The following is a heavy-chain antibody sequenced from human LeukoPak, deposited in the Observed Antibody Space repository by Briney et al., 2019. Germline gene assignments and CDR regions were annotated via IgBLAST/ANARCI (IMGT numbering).Heavy chain of an antibody. J-gene: IGHJ4*02. V-gene: IGHV4-34*01. CDR2: INHSGST. D-gene: IGHD3-22*01. Sequence: SETLSLTCAVYGGSFSGYYWSWIRQPPGKGLEWIGEINHSGSTNYNPSLKSRVTVSVDTSKNQFSLKLSSVTAADTAVYYCAREGHYYDSSGYYYWGQGTLVTVSS. CDR1: GGSFSGYY. CDR3: AREGHYYDSSGYYY.